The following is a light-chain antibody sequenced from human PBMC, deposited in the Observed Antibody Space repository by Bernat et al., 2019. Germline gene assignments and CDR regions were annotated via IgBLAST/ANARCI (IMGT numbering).Light chain of an antibody. V-gene: IGKV3D-15*01. CDR3: QQYNNWPLT. J-gene: IGKJ4*01. CDR2: GAS. CDR1: QSVSSN. Sequence: EIVMTQSPATLSVSPGERATLSCRASQSVSSNLAWYQQKPGQTPRLLIYGASTRATGIPARFSGSGYTTEFTLTSSSLQSEDSAVYYCQQYNNWPLTFGGGTRVEIK.